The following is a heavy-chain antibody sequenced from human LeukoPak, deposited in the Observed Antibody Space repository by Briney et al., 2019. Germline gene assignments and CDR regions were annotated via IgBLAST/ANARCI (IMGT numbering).Heavy chain of an antibody. V-gene: IGHV4-59*01. CDR2: IYYIGST. J-gene: IGHJ5*02. Sequence: PETRSLTCTVSGGSISSYYWSWIRQPPGKGTEWHGYIYYIGSTNYNTSRKSRGTISVDTSKDQFSLKLSSVTAADTAVYYCARGAVVVPAAMGTSNWFDPWGQGTLVTVS. CDR3: ARGAVVVPAAMGTSNWFDP. D-gene: IGHD2-2*01. CDR1: GGSISSYY.